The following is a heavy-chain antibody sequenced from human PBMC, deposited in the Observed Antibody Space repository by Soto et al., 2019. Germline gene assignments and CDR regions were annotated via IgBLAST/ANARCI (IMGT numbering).Heavy chain of an antibody. D-gene: IGHD3-10*01. J-gene: IGHJ4*02. V-gene: IGHV4-39*01. CDR1: GGSISSSSYY. CDR2: IYYSGST. Sequence: QLQLQESGPGLVKPSETLSLTCTVSGGSISSSSYYWGWIRQPPGKGLEWIGSIYYSGSTYYNPSLKSRVTISVDTSKNQFSLKLSSVTAADTAVYYCARQVRGDHLFDYWGQGTLVTVSS. CDR3: ARQVRGDHLFDY.